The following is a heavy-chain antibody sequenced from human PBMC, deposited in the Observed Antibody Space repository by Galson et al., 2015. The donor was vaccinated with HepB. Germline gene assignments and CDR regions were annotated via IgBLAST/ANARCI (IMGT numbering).Heavy chain of an antibody. D-gene: IGHD6-13*01. CDR2: ISHDGNHI. CDR3: ARDSVEQQLSIYYYGMDV. Sequence: LRLSCAASGFTFGSYAMDWVRQAPGNGLDWVAVISHDGNHIHYADSVEGRFTISRDSSKDTVYLQMNSSVTAADTAVYYCARDSVEQQLSIYYYGMDVWGQGATVTVSS. V-gene: IGHV3-30-3*01. J-gene: IGHJ6*02. CDR1: GFTFGSYA.